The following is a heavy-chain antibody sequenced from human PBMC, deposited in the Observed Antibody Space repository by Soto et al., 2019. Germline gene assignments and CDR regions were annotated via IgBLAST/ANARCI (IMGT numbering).Heavy chain of an antibody. CDR2: INPSGGST. V-gene: IGHV1-46*01. CDR1: GYTFTSYY. D-gene: IGHD3-10*01. CDR3: ARDMGRVGGFGELSNPFDY. J-gene: IGHJ4*02. Sequence: ASVKVSCKASGYTFTSYYMHWVRQAPGQGLEWMGIINPSGGSTSYAQKFQGRVTMTRDTSTSTAYMELSSLRSEDTAVYYCARDMGRVGGFGELSNPFDYWGQGTLVTVSS.